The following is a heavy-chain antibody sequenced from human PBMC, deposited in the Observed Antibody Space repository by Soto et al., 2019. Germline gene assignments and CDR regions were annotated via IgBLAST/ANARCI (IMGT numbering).Heavy chain of an antibody. CDR3: AKDPGYWSSTSCPWYFDF. CDR2: ITGSGGST. J-gene: IGHJ4*02. CDR1: GFTFSTYA. D-gene: IGHD2-2*01. Sequence: EVRLLESGGGLVQPGGSLRLSCEASGFTFSTYAMSWVRQAPGKGLEWVSTITGSGGSTFYPDSVKGRVTISRDNSKNTLYLQVDSLRGEDTATYYCAKDPGYWSSTSCPWYFDFWGQGTLVTVSS. V-gene: IGHV3-23*01.